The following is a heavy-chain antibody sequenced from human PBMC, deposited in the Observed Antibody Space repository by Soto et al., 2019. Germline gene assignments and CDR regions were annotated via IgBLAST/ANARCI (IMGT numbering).Heavy chain of an antibody. CDR3: AREEGYGSGGSCPKALHYCGMDV. CDR1: GGSISSYY. D-gene: IGHD2-15*01. V-gene: IGHV4-59*01. Sequence: QVQLQESGPGLVKPSETLSLTCTVSGGSISSYYWSWIRQPPGKGLEWIGYIYYSGSTNYNPSLKSAATISVDTSKNQFSLKLSSVTDADTAVYYCAREEGYGSGGSCPKALHYCGMDVWGQGTTVTVSS. CDR2: IYYSGST. J-gene: IGHJ6*02.